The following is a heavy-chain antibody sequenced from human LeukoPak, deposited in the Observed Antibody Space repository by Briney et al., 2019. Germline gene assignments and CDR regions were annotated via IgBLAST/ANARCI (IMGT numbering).Heavy chain of an antibody. CDR1: GFSFSNFG. J-gene: IGHJ3*02. D-gene: IGHD6-19*01. Sequence: GRSLRLSCAASGFSFSNFGMHWVRQAPGKGLEWVGVISSDGNNKFHADSVKGRFTTSRDNSKNMLDLQMNSQRAEDTGVYYCAKATLYSSGWSRAFDIWGQGTMVTVSS. V-gene: IGHV3-30*18. CDR3: AKATLYSSGWSRAFDI. CDR2: ISSDGNNK.